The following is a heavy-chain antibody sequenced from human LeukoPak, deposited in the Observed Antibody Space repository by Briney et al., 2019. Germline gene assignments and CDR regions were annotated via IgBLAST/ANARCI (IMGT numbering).Heavy chain of an antibody. V-gene: IGHV3-74*01. D-gene: IGHD1-26*01. CDR3: AGDLGWDDVFDI. CDR2: INSDGSST. J-gene: IGHJ3*02. Sequence: GGSLRLPCAASGFTFSRYWMHWVRQAPREGLVWVSRINSDGSSTSYADSVKGRFTISRDNAKNTLYLQINSLRAEDTAVYYCAGDLGWDDVFDIWGQGTMVTVSS. CDR1: GFTFSRYW.